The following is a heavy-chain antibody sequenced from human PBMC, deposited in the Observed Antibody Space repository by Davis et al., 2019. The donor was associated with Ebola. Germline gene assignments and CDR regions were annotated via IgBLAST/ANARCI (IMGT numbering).Heavy chain of an antibody. J-gene: IGHJ3*01. CDR1: GYSISSGYY. V-gene: IGHV4-38-2*01. CDR2: IYHSGST. CDR3: ARYPVKWVFGFDF. D-gene: IGHD3-3*01. Sequence: PSETLSLTCAVSGYSISSGYYWGWIRQPPGKGLELIGTIYHSGSTYYNPSLKSRVTISVDTSKNQFSLQLGSVTAADAAVYFCARYPVKWVFGFDFWGQGTMVTVSS.